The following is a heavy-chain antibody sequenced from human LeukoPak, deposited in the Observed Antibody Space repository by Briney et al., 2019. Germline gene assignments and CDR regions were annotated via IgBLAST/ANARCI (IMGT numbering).Heavy chain of an antibody. V-gene: IGHV1-2*02. Sequence: ASVKVSCKASGYTFTGYYMHWVRQAPGQGLEWMGWINPNSGGTNYAQKFQGRFTMTRDTSISTAYMELSRLRSDDTAVYYCARVGGSGSYYNSFDYWGQGTLVTVSS. CDR1: GYTFTGYY. CDR2: INPNSGGT. D-gene: IGHD3-10*01. J-gene: IGHJ4*02. CDR3: ARVGGSGSYYNSFDY.